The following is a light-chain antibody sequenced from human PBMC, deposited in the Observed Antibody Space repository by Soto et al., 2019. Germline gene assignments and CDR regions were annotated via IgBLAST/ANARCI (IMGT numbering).Light chain of an antibody. CDR3: QQRSNWPPWT. Sequence: EIVWTQSQATLSLSPGERATLSCRASQSVSSYLAWYQQKPGQAPRLIIYDASNRATGNPARFSGSGSGTDFALTISCLEPEDFAVYYCQQRSNWPPWTFGQGTKVEIK. CDR1: QSVSSY. CDR2: DAS. J-gene: IGKJ1*01. V-gene: IGKV3-11*01.